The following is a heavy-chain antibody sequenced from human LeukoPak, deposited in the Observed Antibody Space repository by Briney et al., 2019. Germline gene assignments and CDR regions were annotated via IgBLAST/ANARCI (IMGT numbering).Heavy chain of an antibody. CDR1: GGSISSGDYY. CDR3: AKGGLATYNWFDP. CDR2: ISYSGST. Sequence: PSETLSLTCTVSGGSISSGDYYWSWLRQPPGMGPEWIGDISYSGSTYYNPSLWSRLSISVDRSNNQFSLRLTSVTAADTAVYYCAKGGLATYNWFDPWGQGTLVIVSS. J-gene: IGHJ5*02. D-gene: IGHD3/OR15-3a*01. V-gene: IGHV4-30-4*01.